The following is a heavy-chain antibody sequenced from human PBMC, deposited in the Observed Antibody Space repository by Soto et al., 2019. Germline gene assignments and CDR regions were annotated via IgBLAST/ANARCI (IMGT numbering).Heavy chain of an antibody. J-gene: IGHJ4*02. CDR1: GFTFSSYA. D-gene: IGHD6-6*01. CDR3: AHPSSYSSSHRAFDY. V-gene: IGHV3-23*01. Sequence: GGSLRLSCAASGFTFSSYAMSWVRQAPGKGLEWVSAISGSGGSTYYAASVKGRFTISRDNSKNTLYLQMNSLRAEDTAVYYCAHPSSYSSSHRAFDYWGQGTLVTVSS. CDR2: ISGSGGST.